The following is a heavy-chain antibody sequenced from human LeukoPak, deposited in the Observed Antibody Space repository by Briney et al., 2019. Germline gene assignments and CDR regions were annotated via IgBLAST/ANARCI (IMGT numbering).Heavy chain of an antibody. V-gene: IGHV3-48*03. CDR2: ISDGAKTI. Sequence: GGPLRLSCAASGFTFSSYEMNWVRQAPGKGLEWISYISDGAKTIYYADSVKGRFTISRDNAKNSLYLQMNRLRAEDTAVYYCARDSLYTSGWYYFDYWGQGTLVTVSS. CDR3: ARDSLYTSGWYYFDY. D-gene: IGHD6-19*01. CDR1: GFTFSSYE. J-gene: IGHJ4*02.